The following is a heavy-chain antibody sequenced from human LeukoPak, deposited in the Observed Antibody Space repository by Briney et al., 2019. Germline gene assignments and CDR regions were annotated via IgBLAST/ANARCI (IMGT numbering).Heavy chain of an antibody. J-gene: IGHJ6*03. CDR1: DYSISSGYY. D-gene: IGHD6-19*01. Sequence: SETLSLTCTVSDYSISSGYYWGWIRQPPEKGLEWIGSIYHSGSTYYNPSLKSRVTISLDTSTNQFSLKLSSVTAADTAVYYCARDETGCYYMDVWGKGTTVTVSS. V-gene: IGHV4-38-2*02. CDR3: ARDETGCYYMDV. CDR2: IYHSGST.